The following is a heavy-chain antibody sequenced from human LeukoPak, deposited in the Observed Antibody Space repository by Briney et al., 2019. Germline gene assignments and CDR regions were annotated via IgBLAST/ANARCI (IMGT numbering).Heavy chain of an antibody. CDR3: ASEGGVAAAALDY. J-gene: IGHJ4*02. CDR2: IIPIFGTA. D-gene: IGHD6-13*01. CDR1: GGTFSSYA. Sequence: SVKVSCKASGGTFSSYAISWVRQAPGQGLEWMGRIIPIFGTANYAQKFQGRVTITTDESTSTAYMALSSLRSEDTAVYYCASEGGVAAAALDYWGQGTLVTVSS. V-gene: IGHV1-69*05.